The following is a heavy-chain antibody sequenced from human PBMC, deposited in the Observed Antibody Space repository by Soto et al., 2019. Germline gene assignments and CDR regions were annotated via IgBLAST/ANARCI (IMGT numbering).Heavy chain of an antibody. CDR1: AFSISNYG. J-gene: IGHJ6*02. Sequence: GGSLRLSCAASAFSISNYGMNWVRQAPGKGLEWVAVISFDGTNKYYADSVKGRFIISSDNSKNTLYLQMNSLRTDDTAVYYCAKEAAAVNYYYYYGMDVWGQGTTVTVSS. V-gene: IGHV3-30*18. D-gene: IGHD6-13*01. CDR3: AKEAAAVNYYYYYGMDV. CDR2: ISFDGTNK.